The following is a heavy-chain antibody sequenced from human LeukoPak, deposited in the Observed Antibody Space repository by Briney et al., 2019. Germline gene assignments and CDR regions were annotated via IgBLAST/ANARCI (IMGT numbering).Heavy chain of an antibody. CDR1: GFTFSSYG. J-gene: IGHJ4*02. Sequence: GGSLRLSCAASGFTFSSYGMHWVRQAPGKGLEWVAVISYDGSNKYYADSVKGRFTISRDNSKNTLYLQMNSLRTEDTAVYYCARGGLQYSSGIDYWGQGTLVTVSS. V-gene: IGHV3-30*03. CDR2: ISYDGSNK. CDR3: ARGGLQYSSGIDY. D-gene: IGHD6-19*01.